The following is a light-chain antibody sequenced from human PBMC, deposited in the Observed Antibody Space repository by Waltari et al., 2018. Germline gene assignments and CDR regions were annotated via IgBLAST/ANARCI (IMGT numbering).Light chain of an antibody. CDR1: QGVSSTF. CDR2: GAS. Sequence: EIVLTQSPGTLSLSPGERATLSCVAIQGVSSTFFAWYQQKHGQAPRILIYGASFRAAGIPDRFSGSASGTHFTLTISRLEPEDFAVYYCQQFSTSPWTFGQGTKVEFK. J-gene: IGKJ1*01. V-gene: IGKV3-20*01. CDR3: QQFSTSPWT.